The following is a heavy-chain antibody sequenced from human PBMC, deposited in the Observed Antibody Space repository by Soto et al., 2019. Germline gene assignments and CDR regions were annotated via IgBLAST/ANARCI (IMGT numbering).Heavy chain of an antibody. V-gene: IGHV3-23*01. CDR2: ISESGGST. J-gene: IGHJ4*02. CDR3: AKNMVALGFDY. CDR1: GFSFSTYA. D-gene: IGHD5-12*01. Sequence: EVQLLESGGGLVQPGGSLRLSCVASGFSFSTYAMSWVRQAPGKGLEWVSGISESGGSTDYADSVKVRFTISRDNSKNTLYLQMNSLRVEDTAVYYCAKNMVALGFDYWGQGTLATVSS.